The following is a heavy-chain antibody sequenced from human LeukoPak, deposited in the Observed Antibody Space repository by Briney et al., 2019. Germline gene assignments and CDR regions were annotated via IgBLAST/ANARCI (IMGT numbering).Heavy chain of an antibody. D-gene: IGHD2-2*01. J-gene: IGHJ3*02. CDR1: GFTFSRYW. Sequence: PGGSLRLSCAVSGFTFSRYWMNWVRQAPGKGLEWVAIIKQDGGEKYYVDSVKGRFSISRDNAKNSLYLQMNSLRDEDTAVYYCARGYEGAFDIWGQGTMVTVSS. V-gene: IGHV3-7*04. CDR2: IKQDGGEK. CDR3: ARGYEGAFDI.